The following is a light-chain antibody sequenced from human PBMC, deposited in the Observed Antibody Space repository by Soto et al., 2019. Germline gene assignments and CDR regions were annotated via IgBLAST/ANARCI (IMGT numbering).Light chain of an antibody. Sequence: DVVMTQSPLSLPVTLGQPASISCRSSQSLAYSDGNTYLNWFQQRPGQSPRRLIYKVSNRDSGVPDRFSGSGSGTDFTLKISRVEAEDVGVYYCMQRTPWPPYTFGQGTKLELK. CDR1: QSLAYSDGNTY. CDR2: KVS. V-gene: IGKV2-30*01. J-gene: IGKJ2*01. CDR3: MQRTPWPPYT.